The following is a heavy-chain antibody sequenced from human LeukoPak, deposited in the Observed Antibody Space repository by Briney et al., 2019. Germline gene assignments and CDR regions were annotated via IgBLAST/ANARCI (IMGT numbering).Heavy chain of an antibody. V-gene: IGHV1-46*01. CDR3: ARATLSDYYFNY. CDR2: INPSGGST. CDR1: GYTFTSYY. J-gene: IGHJ4*02. Sequence: ASVKVSCKASGYTFTSYYMHWVRQAPGQGLEWMGIINPSGGSTSYAQKFQGRVTMTRDASTNTVYMELSSLRSEDTAVYFCARATLSDYYFNYWGQGTLVTVSS.